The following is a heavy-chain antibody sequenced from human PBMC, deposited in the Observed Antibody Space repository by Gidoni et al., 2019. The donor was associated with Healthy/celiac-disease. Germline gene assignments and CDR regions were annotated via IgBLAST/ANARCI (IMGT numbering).Heavy chain of an antibody. J-gene: IGHJ6*02. CDR2: IWYEGSNK. D-gene: IGHD3-22*01. Sequence: QVQLVESGGGVVQPGRSLRLSCAASGFTFSSYGMHWVRQAPGKGLEWVAVIWYEGSNKYYADSVKGRFTISRDNSKNTLYLQMNSLRAEDTAVYYCARNYDSSGFLGSYYYGMDVWGQGTTVTVSS. CDR1: GFTFSSYG. V-gene: IGHV3-33*01. CDR3: ARNYDSSGFLGSYYYGMDV.